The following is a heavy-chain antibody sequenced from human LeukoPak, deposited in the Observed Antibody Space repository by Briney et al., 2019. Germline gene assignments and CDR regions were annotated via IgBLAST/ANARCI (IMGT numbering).Heavy chain of an antibody. D-gene: IGHD1-26*01. Sequence: SETLSLTCTVSGGSISSGGYYWSWIRQHPGKGLEWIGYIYYSGSTYYNPSLKSRVTISVDTSKNQFSLKLSSVTAADTAVYYCARSSGSYSDYWGQGTLVTVSS. V-gene: IGHV4-31*03. CDR2: IYYSGST. CDR3: ARSSGSYSDY. J-gene: IGHJ4*02. CDR1: GGSISSGGYY.